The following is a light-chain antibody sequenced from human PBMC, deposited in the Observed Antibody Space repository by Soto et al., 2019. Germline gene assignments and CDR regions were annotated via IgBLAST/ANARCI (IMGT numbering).Light chain of an antibody. V-gene: IGLV2-14*01. J-gene: IGLJ1*01. CDR2: DVS. CDR3: SSYTSSSTLVYV. Sequence: QSVLTQPASVSGSPGQSITISCTGTSSDVGGYNYVSWYQQHPGKAPKLMIYDVSNRPSGVSNRFSGSKSGNTASLTISGLQAEDEAYYYCSSYTSSSTLVYVFGTGTKVTVL. CDR1: SSDVGGYNY.